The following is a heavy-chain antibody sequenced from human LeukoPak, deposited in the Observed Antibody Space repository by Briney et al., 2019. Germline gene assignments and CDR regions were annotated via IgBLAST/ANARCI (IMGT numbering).Heavy chain of an antibody. CDR3: AILVVAATFDY. CDR2: INPNSGGT. D-gene: IGHD2-15*01. V-gene: IGHV1-2*02. Sequence: GASVKVSCKASGYTLTGYYMHWVRQAPGQGLEWMGWINPNSGGTNYAQEFQGRVTISRATSISTAYMDLNRLRYDEKAEDSCAILVVAATFDYWGEGTLVTVSS. CDR1: GYTLTGYY. J-gene: IGHJ4*02.